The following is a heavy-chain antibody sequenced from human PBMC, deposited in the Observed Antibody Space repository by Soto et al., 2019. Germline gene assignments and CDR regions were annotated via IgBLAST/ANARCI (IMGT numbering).Heavy chain of an antibody. Sequence: GSLRLSCAASGFTFSSYAMHWVRQAPGKGLEWVAVISYDGSNKYYADSVKGRFTISRDNSKNTLYLQMNSLRAEDTAVYYCARDMVGCSGGSCYAYYYYYGMDVWGQGTTVTVSS. CDR3: ARDMVGCSGGSCYAYYYYYGMDV. CDR2: ISYDGSNK. V-gene: IGHV3-30-3*01. J-gene: IGHJ6*02. D-gene: IGHD2-15*01. CDR1: GFTFSSYA.